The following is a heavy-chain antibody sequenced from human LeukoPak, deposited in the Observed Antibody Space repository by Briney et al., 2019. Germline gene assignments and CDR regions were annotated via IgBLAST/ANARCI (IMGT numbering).Heavy chain of an antibody. Sequence: PSQTLSLTCTVSGGSISSGDYYWSWIRQPPGKGVEWIGYIYYSGSTYYNPSLKSRVTISVDTSKNQFSLKLSSVTAADTAVYYCARVTGYSSGVDDYWGQGTLVTVFS. V-gene: IGHV4-30-4*08. CDR2: IYYSGST. J-gene: IGHJ4*02. CDR1: GGSISSGDYY. CDR3: ARVTGYSSGVDDY. D-gene: IGHD6-19*01.